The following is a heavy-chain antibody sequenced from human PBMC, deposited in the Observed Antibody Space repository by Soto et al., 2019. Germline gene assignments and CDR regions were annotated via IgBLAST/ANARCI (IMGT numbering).Heavy chain of an antibody. CDR1: GGSFSAHY. CDR2: INHSGST. V-gene: IGHV4-34*01. J-gene: IGHJ4*02. CDR3: AGGTDDSRGGTSSAFDY. Sequence: VQLQQWGAGLLKPSDTLSLTCAVYGGSFSAHYWSWSWIRQPPGTGLAWLGEINHSGSTNYNPSLKTRVTISVDTSKNQFSLKLSSVTAADTAVYYCAGGTDDSRGGTSSAFDYWGQGTLVTVSS. D-gene: IGHD3-10*01.